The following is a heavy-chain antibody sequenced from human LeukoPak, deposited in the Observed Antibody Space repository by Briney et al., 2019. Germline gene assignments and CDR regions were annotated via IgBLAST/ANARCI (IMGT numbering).Heavy chain of an antibody. J-gene: IGHJ4*02. CDR2: IGNTET. Sequence: GGSLRLPCTTSGFPFETNAMSWVRQAPGKGLEWVATIGNTETFYADSVTGRFTISRDNSKNTVNLQMNRLRVEDTAIYYCAKDWIQFNRVFDCFDSWGQGTLVTVSS. CDR3: AKDWIQFNRVFDCFDS. V-gene: IGHV3-23*01. D-gene: IGHD5-18*01. CDR1: GFPFETNA.